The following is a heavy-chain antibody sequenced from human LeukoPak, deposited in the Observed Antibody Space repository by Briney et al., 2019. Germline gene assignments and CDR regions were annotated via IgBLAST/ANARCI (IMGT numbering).Heavy chain of an antibody. CDR1: GGTFSSYA. D-gene: IGHD4-17*01. J-gene: IGHJ4*02. CDR3: ARDLSYGDSPFGY. V-gene: IGHV1-69*13. Sequence: SVKVSCKASGGTFSSYAISWVRQAPGQGLEWMGGIIPIFGTANYAQKFQGRVTITADESTSTAYMELSSLRSEDTAVYYCARDLSYGDSPFGYWGQGTLVTVSS. CDR2: IIPIFGTA.